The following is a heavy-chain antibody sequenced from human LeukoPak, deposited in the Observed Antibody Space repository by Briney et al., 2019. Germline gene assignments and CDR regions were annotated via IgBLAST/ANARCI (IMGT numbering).Heavy chain of an antibody. CDR2: IYYTGST. J-gene: IGHJ4*02. CDR3: ARSGGSSPRGYFDY. CDR1: GYSISDSF. Sequence: SETLSLTCTVSGYSISDSFWSWIRQPPGKGLECIGYIYYTGSTNYNPSLKSRVTISVDTSKNQFSLKLSSVTAADTAVYYCARSGGSSPRGYFDYWGQGTLVTVSS. D-gene: IGHD6-6*01. V-gene: IGHV4-59*01.